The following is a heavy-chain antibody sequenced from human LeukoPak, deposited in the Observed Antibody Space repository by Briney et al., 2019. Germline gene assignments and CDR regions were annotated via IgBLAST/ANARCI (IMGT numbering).Heavy chain of an antibody. CDR3: AKDGSGGERITIFGVATNWFDP. CDR1: GFTFNSYA. CDR2: ISASDDTT. Sequence: GGSLRLSCAASGFTFNSYALSWVRRAPGKGLEWVSAISASDDTTYYADSVKGRFTISRDNSKNTLYLQMNSLRGEDTAMYYCAKDGSGGERITIFGVATNWFDPWGQGTLVTVSS. V-gene: IGHV3-23*01. D-gene: IGHD3-3*01. J-gene: IGHJ5*02.